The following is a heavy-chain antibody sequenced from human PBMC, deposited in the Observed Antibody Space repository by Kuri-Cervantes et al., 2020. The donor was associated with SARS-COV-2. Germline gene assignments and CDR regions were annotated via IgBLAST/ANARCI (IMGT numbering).Heavy chain of an antibody. CDR1: GGSITNNTYY. CDR3: ARGRDKGAAAGPGPRWFDP. J-gene: IGHJ5*02. V-gene: IGHV4-39*01. D-gene: IGHD6-13*01. CDR2: IYYTGST. Sequence: SETLSLTCTVSGGSITNNTYYWGWIRQPPGKGLEWIGSIYYTGSTYYNPSLRSRVTISVDTSKNQFSLKLGSVTAADTAVYYCARGRDKGAAAGPGPRWFDPWGQGTLVTVSS.